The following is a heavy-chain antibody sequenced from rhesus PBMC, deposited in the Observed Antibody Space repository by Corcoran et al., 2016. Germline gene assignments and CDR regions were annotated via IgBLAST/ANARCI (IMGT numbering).Heavy chain of an antibody. Sequence: EVQLVETGGGLVQPGGSLKLSCAASGFTFSNYGMSWVRQAPGKGLEWVSAIKICGGSTYYADAVKGRFSISRDNSKNTLSLQMNSLRAEDTAVYYCAKRAYYYSGSYYFDYWGQGVLVTVSS. CDR1: GFTFSNYG. CDR2: IKICGGST. V-gene: IGHV3S5*01. D-gene: IGHD3-16*01. J-gene: IGHJ4*01. CDR3: AKRAYYYSGSYYFDY.